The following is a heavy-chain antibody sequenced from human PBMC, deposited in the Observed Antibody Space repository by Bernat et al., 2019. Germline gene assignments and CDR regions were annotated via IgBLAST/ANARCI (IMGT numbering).Heavy chain of an antibody. CDR3: ARGAGMEVHNWYFDL. CDR2: ISNGGGNT. J-gene: IGHJ2*01. CDR1: GYAFSCCA. V-gene: IGHV3-23*04. Sequence: EVQLVESGGDLVQPGGSLSLSCAASGYAFSCCAVTWVRQAPGKGLEWVSTISNGGGNTYSADSVKGRFTISRDNSKNTLFLQMNSLRADDTAIYYCARGAGMEVHNWYFDLWGRGTLVTVSS. D-gene: IGHD3-3*01.